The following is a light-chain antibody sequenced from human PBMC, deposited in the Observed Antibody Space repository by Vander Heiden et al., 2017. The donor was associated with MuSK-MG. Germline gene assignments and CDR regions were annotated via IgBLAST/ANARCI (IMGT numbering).Light chain of an antibody. CDR2: GAS. CDR3: QQYNTWPQT. J-gene: IGKJ1*01. Sequence: ETVMTQSPATLSVSPGERGTLACRTSQTVSSNLAWYQQKPGQAPRLLIYGASTRATGIPARFSGSGSGTEFTLTISSLQSEDFAVYYCQQYNTWPQTFGQGTKVEIK. V-gene: IGKV3-15*01. CDR1: QTVSSN.